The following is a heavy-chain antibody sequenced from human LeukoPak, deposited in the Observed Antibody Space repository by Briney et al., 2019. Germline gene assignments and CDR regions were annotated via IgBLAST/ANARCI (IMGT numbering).Heavy chain of an antibody. CDR2: ISSNGGST. CDR3: ARDSSGWYSFDY. CDR1: GFTFSSYA. Sequence: GGSLRLSCAASGFTFSSYAMHWIRQAPGKGLEYVSAISSNGGSTYYANSVKGRFTISRDNSKNTLYLQMGSLRAEDMAVYYCARDSSGWYSFDYWGQGTLVTVSS. J-gene: IGHJ4*02. V-gene: IGHV3-64*01. D-gene: IGHD6-19*01.